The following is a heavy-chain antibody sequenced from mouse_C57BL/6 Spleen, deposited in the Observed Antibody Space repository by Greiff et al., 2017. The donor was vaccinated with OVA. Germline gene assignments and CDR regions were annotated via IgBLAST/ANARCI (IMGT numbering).Heavy chain of an antibody. V-gene: IGHV5-17*01. CDR3: ARRKGAMDY. Sequence: EVMLVESGGGLVKPGGSLKLSCAASGFTFSDYGMHWVRQAPEKGLEWVAYISSGSSTIYSADTVKGRFTICRDNAKNTLCLQMTSLRSEDTAMYYCARRKGAMDYWGQGTSVTVSS. CDR1: GFTFSDYG. CDR2: ISSGSSTI. J-gene: IGHJ4*01.